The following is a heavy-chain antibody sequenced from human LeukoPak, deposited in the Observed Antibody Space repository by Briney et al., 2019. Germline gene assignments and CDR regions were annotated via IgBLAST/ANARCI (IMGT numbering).Heavy chain of an antibody. D-gene: IGHD3-10*02. CDR2: ISGSGDNA. CDR1: GFTFSSHA. V-gene: IGHV3-23*01. J-gene: IGHJ6*03. Sequence: GGSLRLSCAASGFTFSSHAMSWVRQAPGKGLEWVSAISGSGDNAYYADSVKGRFTISRDNSKNTLYLHMSSLRAEDTAVFYCACSAYYYCYLDVWGKGTTVTVSS. CDR3: ACSAYYYCYLDV.